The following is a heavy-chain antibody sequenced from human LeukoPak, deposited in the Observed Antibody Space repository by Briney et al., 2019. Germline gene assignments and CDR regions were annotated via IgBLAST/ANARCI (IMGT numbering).Heavy chain of an antibody. J-gene: IGHJ4*02. CDR2: IVVGSGNT. CDR1: GFTFTSSA. CDR3: AAVSDYDSSGYYYGIDY. D-gene: IGHD3-22*01. Sequence: SVKVSCKASGFTFTSSAMQWVRQARGQRLEWIGWIVVGSGNTNYAQKFQERVTITRDMSTSTAYMELSSLRSEDTAVYYCAAVSDYDSSGYYYGIDYWGQGTLVTVSS. V-gene: IGHV1-58*02.